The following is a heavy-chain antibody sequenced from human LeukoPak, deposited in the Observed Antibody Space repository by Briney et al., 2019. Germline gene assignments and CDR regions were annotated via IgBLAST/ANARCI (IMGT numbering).Heavy chain of an antibody. V-gene: IGHV3-33*08. CDR2: IWYDGSNK. J-gene: IGHJ5*02. CDR1: GFSLSGHG. Sequence: PGGYLRLSCAASGFSLSGHGMNWVRQAPGKGLEWVAVIWYDGSNKYYADSVKGRFTISRDNSKNTLYLQMNSLRAEDTAVYYCARMVGYGDNNWFDPWGQGTLVTVSS. CDR3: ARMVGYGDNNWFDP. D-gene: IGHD4-17*01.